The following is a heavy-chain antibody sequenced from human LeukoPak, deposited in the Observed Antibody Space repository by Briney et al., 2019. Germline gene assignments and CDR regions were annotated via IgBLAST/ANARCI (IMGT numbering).Heavy chain of an antibody. J-gene: IGHJ4*02. CDR1: GYTFTGYY. CDR3: ARDKQQLVRGFDY. CDR2: INPNSGGT. V-gene: IGHV1-2*02. Sequence: ASVKVSCKASGYTFTGYYMHWVRQAPGQGLEWMGWINPNSGGTNYAQKFQGRVTTTRDTSISTAYMELSRLRSDDTAVYYCARDKQQLVRGFDYWGQGTLVTVSS. D-gene: IGHD6-13*01.